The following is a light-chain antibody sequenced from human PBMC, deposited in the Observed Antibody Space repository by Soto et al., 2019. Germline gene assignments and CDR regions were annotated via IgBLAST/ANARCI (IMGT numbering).Light chain of an antibody. V-gene: IGKV3-15*01. CDR2: GTS. Sequence: EIVMTQSPATLSVSPGERATLSCRASQSVDAYLAWYQQIPGQAPRLLIYGTSTRATGIPARFSGRGTGTEFTLTISSLESEDFAVYYCQQYNDWPLFTFGPGTKVDIK. J-gene: IGKJ3*01. CDR1: QSVDAY. CDR3: QQYNDWPLFT.